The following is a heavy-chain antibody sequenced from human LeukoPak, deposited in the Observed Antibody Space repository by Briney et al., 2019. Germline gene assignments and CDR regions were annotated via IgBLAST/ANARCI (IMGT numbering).Heavy chain of an antibody. V-gene: IGHV4-39*01. CDR1: GGSISSSSYY. CDR3: AGGIAVAGPSWLQAPFDY. Sequence: PSETLSLTCTVSGGSISSSSYYWGWIRQPPGKGLEWIGSIYYSGSTYYNPSLKSRVTISVDTSKNQFSLKLSSVTAADTAVYYCAGGIAVAGPSWLQAPFDYWGQGTLVAVSS. D-gene: IGHD6-19*01. CDR2: IYYSGST. J-gene: IGHJ4*02.